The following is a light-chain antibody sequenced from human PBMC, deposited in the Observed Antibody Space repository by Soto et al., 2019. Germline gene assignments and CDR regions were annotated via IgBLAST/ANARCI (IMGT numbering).Light chain of an antibody. CDR3: QQYDKSPLT. Sequence: EIVLTQSPATLSLSPGERATLSCRASQSVSSYLAWYQQKPGQAPRLLIFGVSSRAAGIPDRFSGSGSGTDFTLTISRLEPEDYAVYYCQQYDKSPLTFGGGTKVDIK. V-gene: IGKV3-20*01. J-gene: IGKJ4*01. CDR2: GVS. CDR1: QSVSSY.